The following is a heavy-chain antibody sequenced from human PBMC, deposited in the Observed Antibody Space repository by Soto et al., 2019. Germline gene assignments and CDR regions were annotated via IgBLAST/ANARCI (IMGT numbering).Heavy chain of an antibody. J-gene: IGHJ6*04. V-gene: IGHV1-18*04. Sequence: ASVKVSCKASGYTFTSYGISWVRQAPGQGLEWMGWISAYNGNTNYAQKLQGRVTMTTDTSTSTAYMELRSLRSDDTAVYYCARIRIRGHSSGSIYYYCYYDMDVSVKGTTVTVA. D-gene: IGHD6-19*01. CDR2: ISAYNGNT. CDR1: GYTFTSYG. CDR3: ARIRIRGHSSGSIYYYCYYDMDV.